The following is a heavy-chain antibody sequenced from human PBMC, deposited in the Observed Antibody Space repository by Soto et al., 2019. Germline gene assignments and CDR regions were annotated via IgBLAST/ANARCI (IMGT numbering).Heavy chain of an antibody. CDR2: FDPEDGET. CDR3: APTSRRGGDYFSYFDY. CDR1: GYTLTELS. Sequence: ASVKVSCKVSGYTLTELSMHWVRQAPGKGLEWMGGFDPEDGETIYAQKFQGRVTMTEDTSTDTAYMELSSLRSEDTAVYYCAPTSRRGGDYFSYFDYWGQGTLVTVSS. D-gene: IGHD4-17*01. J-gene: IGHJ4*02. V-gene: IGHV1-24*01.